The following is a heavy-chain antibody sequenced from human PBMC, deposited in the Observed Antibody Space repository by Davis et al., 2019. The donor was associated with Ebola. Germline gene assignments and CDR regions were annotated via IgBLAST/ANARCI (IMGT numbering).Heavy chain of an antibody. CDR3: AKGHGWELLGADY. Sequence: PGGSLRLSCAASGFTFSSYAMSWVRQAPGKGLEWVSAISGSGGSTYYADSVKGRSTISRDNSKNTLYLQMNSLRAEDTAVYYCAKGHGWELLGADYWGQGTLVTVSS. CDR2: ISGSGGST. CDR1: GFTFSSYA. D-gene: IGHD1-26*01. V-gene: IGHV3-23*01. J-gene: IGHJ4*02.